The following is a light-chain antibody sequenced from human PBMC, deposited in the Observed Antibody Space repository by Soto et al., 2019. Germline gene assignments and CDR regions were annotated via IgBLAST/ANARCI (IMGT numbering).Light chain of an antibody. J-gene: IGLJ1*01. CDR3: SSYAGSSYV. CDR2: EGS. V-gene: IGLV2-23*01. Sequence: ALTQPASVSGSPGQSITISCTGTSSDVGGYNLVSWYQQHPGKAPKLMIYEGSKRPSGVSNRFSGSKSGNTASLTISGLQAEDEADYYCSSYAGSSYVFGTGTKVTVL. CDR1: SSDVGGYNL.